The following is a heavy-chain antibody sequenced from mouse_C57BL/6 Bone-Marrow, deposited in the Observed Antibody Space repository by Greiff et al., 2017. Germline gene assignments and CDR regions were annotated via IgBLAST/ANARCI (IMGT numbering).Heavy chain of an antibody. Sequence: QVQLQQPGAELVMPGASVKLSCKASGYTFTSYWMPWVKQRSGQGLEWIGEIDPSDSYPNSNQKFKGKSTLTVDKSSSTAYMQLSSLTSEDSAVDYCARKSAQATSFAYWGQGTLVTVSA. D-gene: IGHD3-2*02. CDR1: GYTFTSYW. CDR3: ARKSAQATSFAY. J-gene: IGHJ3*01. CDR2: IDPSDSYP. V-gene: IGHV1-69*01.